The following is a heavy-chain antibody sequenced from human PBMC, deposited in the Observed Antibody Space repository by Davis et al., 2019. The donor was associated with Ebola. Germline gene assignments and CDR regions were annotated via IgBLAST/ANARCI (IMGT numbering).Heavy chain of an antibody. Sequence: PGGSLRLSCAASGFTFSSYAMSWVRQAPGKGLEWVSAISGSGGSTYYADSVKGRFTISRDNSKNTLYLQMNSLRAEDTAVYYCAKDLVVVVAATDYYGMDVWGQGTTVTVSS. J-gene: IGHJ6*02. V-gene: IGHV3-23*01. D-gene: IGHD2-15*01. CDR1: GFTFSSYA. CDR2: ISGSGGST. CDR3: AKDLVVVVAATDYYGMDV.